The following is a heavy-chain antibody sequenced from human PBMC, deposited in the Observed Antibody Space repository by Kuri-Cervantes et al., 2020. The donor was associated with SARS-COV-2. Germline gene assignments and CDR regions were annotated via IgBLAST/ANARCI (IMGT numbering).Heavy chain of an antibody. J-gene: IGHJ3*02. CDR1: GFTFSSYA. V-gene: IGHV3-30*14. Sequence: GESLKISCAASGFTFSSYAMHCVRQAPGKGLEWVAVISYDGSNKYYADSVKGRFTISRDNSKNTLYLQMNSLRAEDTAVYYCARGPRVYDILTGYYCAFDIWGQGTMVTVSS. CDR3: ARGPRVYDILTGYYCAFDI. D-gene: IGHD3-9*01. CDR2: ISYDGSNK.